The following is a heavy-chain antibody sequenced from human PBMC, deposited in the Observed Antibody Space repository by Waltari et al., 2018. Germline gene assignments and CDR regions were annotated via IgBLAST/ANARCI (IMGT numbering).Heavy chain of an antibody. D-gene: IGHD3-22*01. CDR1: GGSISIYY. V-gene: IGHV4-59*12. J-gene: IGHJ4*02. CDR3: ARVGYYDSSGYPDY. Sequence: QVQLQESGPGLVKPSETLSLTCTVSGGSISIYYWSWIRQPPGKGLEWIGYIYYSGSTNYNPSLKSRVTISVDKSKNQFSLKLSSVTAADTAVYYCARVGYYDSSGYPDYWGQGTLVTVSS. CDR2: IYYSGST.